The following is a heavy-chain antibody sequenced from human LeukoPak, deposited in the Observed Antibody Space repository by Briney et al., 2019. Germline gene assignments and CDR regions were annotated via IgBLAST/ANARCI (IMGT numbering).Heavy chain of an antibody. D-gene: IGHD3-3*01. J-gene: IGHJ3*02. CDR3: ARVRFLEWSTYAFDI. Sequence: SETLSLTCAVYGGSFSGYYWSWIRQPPGKGLEWIGYIYYSGSTNYNPSLKSRVTISVDTSKNQFSLKLSSVTAADTAVYYCARVRFLEWSTYAFDIWGQGTMVTVSS. CDR2: IYYSGST. CDR1: GGSFSGYY. V-gene: IGHV4-59*01.